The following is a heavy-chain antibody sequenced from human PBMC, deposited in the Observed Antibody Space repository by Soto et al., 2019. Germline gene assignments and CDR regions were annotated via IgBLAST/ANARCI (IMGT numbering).Heavy chain of an antibody. CDR2: IVVGSGNT. V-gene: IGHV1-58*02. J-gene: IGHJ6*02. CDR1: GFTFTSSA. Sequence: QMQLVQSGPEVKKPGTSVKVSCKASGFTFTSSAMQWVRQARGQRLEWIGWIVVGSGNTNYAQKFQERVTITRDMSTSTANMELSTLRSEDTALYYCAAQGQYYYGSGRLYYYGMDVWGQGTTVTVSS. D-gene: IGHD3-10*01. CDR3: AAQGQYYYGSGRLYYYGMDV.